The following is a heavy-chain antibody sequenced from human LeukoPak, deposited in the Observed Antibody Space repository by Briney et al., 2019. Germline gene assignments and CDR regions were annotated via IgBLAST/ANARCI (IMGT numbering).Heavy chain of an antibody. CDR3: ARDPCHGALDY. J-gene: IGHJ4*02. Sequence: PGGSLRLSCAASGFTFSSYSMNWVRQAPGKGLEWVSYIRSTSSTMYYADSVKGRFTISRDNAKNSLYLQMNSLRAEDTAVYYCARDPCHGALDYWGQGALVTVSS. CDR2: IRSTSSTM. D-gene: IGHD2-2*01. CDR1: GFTFSSYS. V-gene: IGHV3-48*04.